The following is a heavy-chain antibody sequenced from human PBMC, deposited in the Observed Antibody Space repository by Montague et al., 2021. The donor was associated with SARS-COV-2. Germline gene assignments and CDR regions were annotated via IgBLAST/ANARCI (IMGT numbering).Heavy chain of an antibody. CDR1: GYSITNGYY. V-gene: IGHV4-38-2*02. Sequence: SETLSLTCTVSGYSITNGYYWAWIRQPPGKGLEWIGMIYHSGDSYYNPSLKSRVTISVDTSKNQFSLRQSDVSAADTALYYCARVPDPMRFHSDASEYYSYFDSWGQGALVTVSS. D-gene: IGHD2/OR15-2a*01. J-gene: IGHJ4*02. CDR2: IYHSGDS. CDR3: ARVPDPMRFHSDASEYYSYFDS.